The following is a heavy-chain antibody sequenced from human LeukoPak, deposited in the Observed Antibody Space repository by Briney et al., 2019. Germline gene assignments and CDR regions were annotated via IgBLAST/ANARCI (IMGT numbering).Heavy chain of an antibody. Sequence: GGSLRLSCAASGFTFSSYGMHWVRQAPGKGLEWVAVIWYDGSNKYYADSVKGRFTISRGNSKNTLYLQMNSLRAEDTAVYYCARAYSSSWYVGLDPWGQGTLVTVSS. CDR1: GFTFSSYG. J-gene: IGHJ5*02. D-gene: IGHD6-13*01. CDR3: ARAYSSSWYVGLDP. CDR2: IWYDGSNK. V-gene: IGHV3-33*01.